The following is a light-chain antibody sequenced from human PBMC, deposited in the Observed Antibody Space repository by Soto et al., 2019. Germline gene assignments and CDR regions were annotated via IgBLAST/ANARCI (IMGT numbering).Light chain of an antibody. J-gene: IGKJ4*01. CDR1: QSVRRY. CDR3: QQYGSPLT. CDR2: VAS. Sequence: EIVLTQYPATLSWSPGERATLSCRASQSVRRYLAWYQQKPGQAPRLLIYVASSRATGIPDRLSGSASGTEFTLTISRLAPEDSAVYYCQQYGSPLTFGGGTKVDIK. V-gene: IGKV3-20*01.